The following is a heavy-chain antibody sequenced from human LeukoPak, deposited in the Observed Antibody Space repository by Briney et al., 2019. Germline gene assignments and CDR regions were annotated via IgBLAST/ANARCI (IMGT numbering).Heavy chain of an antibody. CDR3: ARDGAYYYDSSGYWPFDY. CDR2: IIPIFGTA. CDR1: GGTFSSYA. Sequence: ASVKVSCKASGGTFSSYAISWVRQAPGQGLEWMGRIIPIFGTANYAQKFQGRVTITTDESTSTAYMELRSLRSDDTAVYYCARDGAYYYDSSGYWPFDYWGQGTLVTVSS. V-gene: IGHV1-69*05. D-gene: IGHD3-22*01. J-gene: IGHJ4*02.